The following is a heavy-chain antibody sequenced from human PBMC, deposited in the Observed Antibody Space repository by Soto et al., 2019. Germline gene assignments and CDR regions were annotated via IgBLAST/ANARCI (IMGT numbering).Heavy chain of an antibody. D-gene: IGHD4-17*01. CDR2: IYDSGST. Sequence: LSLTCAVSGGSISSGGYSWSWIRQPPGKGLEWIGYIYDSGSTYYNPSLKSRVTISVDRSKNQFSLKLSSVTAADTAVYYCARGALRWSTSWDFDYWGQGTLVTVSS. CDR3: ARGALRWSTSWDFDY. J-gene: IGHJ4*02. CDR1: GGSISSGGYS. V-gene: IGHV4-30-2*01.